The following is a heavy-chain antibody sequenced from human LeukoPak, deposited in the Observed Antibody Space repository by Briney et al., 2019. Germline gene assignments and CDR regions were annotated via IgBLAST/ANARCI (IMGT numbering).Heavy chain of an antibody. V-gene: IGHV3-9*01. D-gene: IGHD1-26*01. Sequence: GGSLRLSCAASGFTFDDYAMHWVRHAPGKGLGWVSGICWNSGSIGYADSVKGRFTISRDHAKNSLYLQMNSLRAEDTALLYCAKVTYSGIDLAYFDYCGQGTLVTVSS. J-gene: IGHJ4*02. CDR3: AKVTYSGIDLAYFDY. CDR2: ICWNSGSI. CDR1: GFTFDDYA.